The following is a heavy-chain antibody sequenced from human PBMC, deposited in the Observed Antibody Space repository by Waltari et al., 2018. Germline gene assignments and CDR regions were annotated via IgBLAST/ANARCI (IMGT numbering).Heavy chain of an antibody. CDR3: AGGHYYDSSGYRPTYFDY. V-gene: IGHV1-58*01. D-gene: IGHD3-22*01. CDR2: IVVGSGNT. CDR1: GFTFTSSA. Sequence: QMQLVQSGPEVKKPGTSVKVSCKASGFTFTSSAVQWVRQARGQRLEWIGWIVVGSGNTNYAQKFQERVTNTRDMSTSTAYMELSSLRSEDTAVYYCAGGHYYDSSGYRPTYFDYWGQGTLVTVSS. J-gene: IGHJ4*02.